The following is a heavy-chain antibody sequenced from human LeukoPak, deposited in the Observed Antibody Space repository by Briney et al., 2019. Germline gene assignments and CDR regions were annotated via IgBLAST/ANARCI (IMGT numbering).Heavy chain of an antibody. D-gene: IGHD5-18*01. CDR3: AKRTPWIRGFHFDH. V-gene: IGHV3-23*01. Sequence: GGSLRLSCAASGFTFSNHAMSWVRQAPGKGLEWVSAISGSGGSTYYADSVKGRFTISRDNSKNTLYLQMNSLRAEDTAVYYCAKRTPWIRGFHFDHWGQGTLVTVSS. J-gene: IGHJ4*02. CDR1: GFTFSNHA. CDR2: ISGSGGST.